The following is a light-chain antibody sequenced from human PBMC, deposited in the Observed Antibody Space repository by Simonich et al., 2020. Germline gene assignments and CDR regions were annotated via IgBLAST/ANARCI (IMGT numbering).Light chain of an antibody. CDR3: QQYGSSPYT. Sequence: EIVLTQSPGTLSLSPGERATLSCRASQSVSSSYLAWYQQKPGLAPRLLIYDASSRATGIPNRFRCSGSGTDFTLTISRLEPEDFAVYYCQQYGSSPYTLGQGTKLEIK. V-gene: IGKV3D-20*01. CDR2: DAS. CDR1: QSVSSSY. J-gene: IGKJ2*01.